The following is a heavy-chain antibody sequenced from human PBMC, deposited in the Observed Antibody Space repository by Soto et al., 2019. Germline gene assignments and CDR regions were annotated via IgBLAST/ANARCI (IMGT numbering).Heavy chain of an antibody. CDR1: GGSFSGYY. Sequence: SETLCLTCAVYGGSFSGYYWSWIRQPPGKGLEWIGEINHSGSTNYNPSLKSRVTISVDTSKNQFSLKLSSVTAADTAVYYCARELGYYYYYGMDVWGQGTTVTVSS. CDR2: INHSGST. V-gene: IGHV4-34*01. D-gene: IGHD7-27*01. J-gene: IGHJ6*02. CDR3: ARELGYYYYYGMDV.